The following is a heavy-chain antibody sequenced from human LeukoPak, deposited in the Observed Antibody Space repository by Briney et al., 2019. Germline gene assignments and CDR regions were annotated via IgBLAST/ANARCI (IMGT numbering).Heavy chain of an antibody. CDR3: ARDPNIAAAAYYFDY. CDR1: GFTFSSYA. D-gene: IGHD6-13*01. V-gene: IGHV3-23*01. CDR2: LSGGGGTT. Sequence: GGSLRLSCETSGFTFSSYAMSWVRQAPGRGLEWVSCLSGGGGTTYYPDSVKGRFTISRDNSKNTLYLQMNSLRAEDAAVYYCARDPNIAAAAYYFDYWGQGTLVTVSS. J-gene: IGHJ4*02.